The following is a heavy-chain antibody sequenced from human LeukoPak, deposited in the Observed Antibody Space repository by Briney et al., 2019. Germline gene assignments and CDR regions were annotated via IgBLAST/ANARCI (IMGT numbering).Heavy chain of an antibody. CDR3: AKAVGATHGLKYYFDY. V-gene: IGHV3-23*01. CDR1: GFTFRDSA. D-gene: IGHD1-26*01. J-gene: IGHJ4*02. Sequence: GGSLRLSCAASGFTFRDSAMNWVRQAPGKGLEWVSTIGGSAGRTYYADSVKGRFTISRDNSKNTLYLQMNSLRAEDTAVYYCAKAVGATHGLKYYFDYWGQGTLVTVSS. CDR2: IGGSAGRT.